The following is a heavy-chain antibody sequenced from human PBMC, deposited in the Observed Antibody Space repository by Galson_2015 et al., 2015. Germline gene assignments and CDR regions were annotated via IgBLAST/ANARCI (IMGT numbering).Heavy chain of an antibody. D-gene: IGHD2-21*01. Sequence: TLSLTCTVSGVSISSGDFYWSWIRQSPGKGLEWIGYIYYSGSTYYNPSLESRVRISVDTSRNQFSLRVNSVTAADTAVYYCARAHISREFPFDDWGQGTLVTVSS. CDR3: ARAHISREFPFDD. V-gene: IGHV4-30-4*01. CDR2: IYYSGST. CDR1: GVSISSGDFY. J-gene: IGHJ4*02.